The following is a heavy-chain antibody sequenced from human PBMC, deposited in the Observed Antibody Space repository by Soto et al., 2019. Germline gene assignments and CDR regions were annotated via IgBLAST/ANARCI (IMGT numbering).Heavy chain of an antibody. V-gene: IGHV3-30-3*01. Sequence: QVQLVESGGGVVQPGRSLRLSCAASGFTFSSYAMHWVRQAPGKGLEWVAVISYDGSNKYYADSVKGRFTISRDNSKNTLYLQMNSLRAVDTSVYYCARKEGYCSSTRCSYYFDYWGQGTLVTVSS. D-gene: IGHD2-2*01. CDR2: ISYDGSNK. CDR1: GFTFSSYA. CDR3: ARKEGYCSSTRCSYYFDY. J-gene: IGHJ4*02.